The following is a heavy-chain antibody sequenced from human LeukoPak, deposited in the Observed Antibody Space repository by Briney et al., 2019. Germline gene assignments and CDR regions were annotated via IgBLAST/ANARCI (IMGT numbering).Heavy chain of an antibody. J-gene: IGHJ4*02. CDR3: ARDKVTY. CDR2: INKDGSEI. CDR1: GFTFSNYW. Sequence: GGSLRLSCAASGFTFSNYWMSWVRQAPGKGLEWVAHINKDGSEIYYVDSVKGRFTISRDNAKSPLSLQMDSLRVEDTAVYYCARDKVTYWGQGILVTVSS. V-gene: IGHV3-7*01.